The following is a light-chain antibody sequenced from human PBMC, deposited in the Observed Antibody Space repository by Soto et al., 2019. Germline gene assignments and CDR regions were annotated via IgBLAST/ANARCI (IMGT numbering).Light chain of an antibody. CDR3: LKYNVYPLS. J-gene: IGKJ4*01. V-gene: IGKV1-5*03. CDR1: QNINRW. CDR2: KAS. Sequence: DIQMTQTPSTLSASVGDRVTITCRASQNINRWLAWYQQRPGKAPNLLIHKASTLEVGVPSRLSGSASGTEFTLTISSLQPDDFAVYFCLKYNVYPLSFGGGTKVEIK.